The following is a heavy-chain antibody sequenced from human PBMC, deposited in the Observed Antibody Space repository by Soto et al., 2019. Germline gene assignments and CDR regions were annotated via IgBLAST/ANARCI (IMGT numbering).Heavy chain of an antibody. V-gene: IGHV4-59*08. CDR3: ARHATYCSRRHCYGPHLDP. CDR1: GGSLNHYY. J-gene: IGHJ5*02. Sequence: SETLSLTCTVSGGSLNHYYWSWLRQPPGQGLEWIGYVYYSGTTEYNLSLQSRVTISIDTSKNQFALKLTSVTAADTAVYYCARHATYCSRRHCYGPHLDPCGQGTLVTVSS. CDR2: VYYSGTT. D-gene: IGHD2-2*01.